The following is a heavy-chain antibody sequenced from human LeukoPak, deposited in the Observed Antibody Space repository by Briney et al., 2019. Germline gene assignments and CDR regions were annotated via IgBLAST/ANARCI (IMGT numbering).Heavy chain of an antibody. CDR2: ISAYNGNT. CDR1: GYTFTSYG. CDR3: ARGVSSGWSDYYYYYGMDV. J-gene: IGHJ6*02. Sequence: ASVKVSCKASGYTFTSYGISWVRQAPGQGLEWMGWISAYNGNTNYAQKLQGRVTMTTDTSTSTAYMELRSLRSDDTAVYYCARGVSSGWSDYYYYYGMDVWGQGTTVTVSS. D-gene: IGHD6-19*01. V-gene: IGHV1-18*01.